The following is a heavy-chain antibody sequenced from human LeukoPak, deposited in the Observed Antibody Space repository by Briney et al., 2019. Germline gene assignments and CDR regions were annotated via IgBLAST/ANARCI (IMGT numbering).Heavy chain of an antibody. J-gene: IGHJ4*02. CDR3: ARDLQEDYYGSGSYYTTFDY. D-gene: IGHD3-10*01. V-gene: IGHV1-18*01. CDR2: ISAYNGNT. CDR1: GYTFTSYG. Sequence: ASVKVSCKASGYTFTSYGISWVRQAPGQGLEWMGWISAYNGNTNYAQKLQGRVTMTTDTSTSTAYMELRSLRSDDTAVYYCARDLQEDYYGSGSYYTTFDYWGQGTLVTVSS.